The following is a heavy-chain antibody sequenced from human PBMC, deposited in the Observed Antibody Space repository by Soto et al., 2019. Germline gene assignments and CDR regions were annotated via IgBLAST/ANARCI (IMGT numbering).Heavy chain of an antibody. D-gene: IGHD5-12*01. Sequence: SETLSLTCTVSGGSISSGDYYWSWIRQPPGKGLEWIGYIYYSGSTYYNPSLKSRVTISVDTSKNKFSLKLSSVTAADTAVYYCASQASWLRLLDDWGQGTLVTVGS. V-gene: IGHV4-30-4*01. CDR2: IYYSGST. CDR1: GGSISSGDYY. CDR3: ASQASWLRLLDD. J-gene: IGHJ4*02.